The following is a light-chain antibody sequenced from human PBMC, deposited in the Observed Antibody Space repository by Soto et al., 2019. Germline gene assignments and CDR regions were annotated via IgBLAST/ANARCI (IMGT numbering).Light chain of an antibody. CDR3: PQYNFYPRT. J-gene: IGKJ1*01. CDR2: AAS. CDR1: QGIRND. Sequence: DIQMTQSPSSLSASVGDRVTITCRASQGIRNDLGWYQQKPGKAPKRLIYAASSWQGGVPSRFSGSRYRTEFTITISSLQPEDFATYCCPQYNFYPRTFGQGTKVEIQ. V-gene: IGKV1-17*01.